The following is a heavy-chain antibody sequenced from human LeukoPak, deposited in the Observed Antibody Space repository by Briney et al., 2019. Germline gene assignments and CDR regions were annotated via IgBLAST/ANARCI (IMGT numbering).Heavy chain of an antibody. J-gene: IGHJ4*02. CDR2: IYSGGST. V-gene: IGHV3-53*01. D-gene: IGHD3-16*01. CDR3: ARDVGGPFDY. CDR1: GFTVSNNY. Sequence: GGSLRLSCAASGFTVSNNYMSWVRQAPGRGLEWVSVIYSGGSTYYADSVKGRFTISRDNSQNTLYLQMNSLRAEDTAVYYCARDVGGPFDYWGQGTLVTVSS.